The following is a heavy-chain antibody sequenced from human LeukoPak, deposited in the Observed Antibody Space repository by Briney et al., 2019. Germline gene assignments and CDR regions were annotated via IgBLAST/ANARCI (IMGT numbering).Heavy chain of an antibody. J-gene: IGHJ4*02. CDR1: GFTFSSYS. CDR2: FKTKYNQV. Sequence: GGSLRLSCAASGFTFSSYSMNWVRQAPGKGLEWVSTFKTKYNQVYYAESVRGRFTISTDNSNNTVYLQMNSLRAEDTALYYCARSVPDYTRFDYWGQGALVTVSS. D-gene: IGHD4-11*01. CDR3: ARSVPDYTRFDY. V-gene: IGHV3-21*04.